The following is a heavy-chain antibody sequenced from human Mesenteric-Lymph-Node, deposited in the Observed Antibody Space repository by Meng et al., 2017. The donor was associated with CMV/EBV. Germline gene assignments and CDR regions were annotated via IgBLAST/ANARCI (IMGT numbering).Heavy chain of an antibody. J-gene: IGHJ6*02. CDR2: IYSGGSST. V-gene: IGHV3-23*03. CDR3: AKVEALWRYGMDV. CDR1: GFTFSSYA. Sequence: GESLKISCAASGFTFSSYAMSWVRQAPGKGLEWVPVIYSGGSSTYYADSVKGRFTISRDNSKNTLYLQMNSLRAEDTAVYYCAKVEALWRYGMDVWGQGTTVTVSS. D-gene: IGHD3-16*01.